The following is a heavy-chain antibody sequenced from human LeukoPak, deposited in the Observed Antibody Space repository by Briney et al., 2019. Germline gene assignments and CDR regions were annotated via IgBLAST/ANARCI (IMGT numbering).Heavy chain of an antibody. CDR1: GYSISSGYY. CDR3: ARDWMVGATFEIQGPVDY. V-gene: IGHV4-38-2*02. CDR2: IYHSGST. J-gene: IGHJ4*02. Sequence: ASETLSLTCTVSGYSISSGYYWGWIRQPPGKGLEWIGSIYHSGSTYYNPSLKSRVTISVDTSKNQFSLKLSSVTAADTAVYYCARDWMVGATFEIQGPVDYWGQGTLVTVSS. D-gene: IGHD1-26*01.